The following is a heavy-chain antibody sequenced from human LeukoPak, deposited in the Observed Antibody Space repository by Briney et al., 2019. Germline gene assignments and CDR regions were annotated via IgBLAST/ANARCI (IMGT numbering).Heavy chain of an antibody. CDR2: ISSSSSYI. CDR3: ARVGDILTGYYYFDY. D-gene: IGHD3-9*01. Sequence: GGSLRLSCAASGFTFSSYSMNWVRQAPGKGLEWVSSISSSSSYIYYADSVKGRFTISRDNAKNSLYLQMNSLRAEDTAVYYCARVGDILTGYYYFDYWGQGTLVTVSS. J-gene: IGHJ4*02. CDR1: GFTFSSYS. V-gene: IGHV3-21*01.